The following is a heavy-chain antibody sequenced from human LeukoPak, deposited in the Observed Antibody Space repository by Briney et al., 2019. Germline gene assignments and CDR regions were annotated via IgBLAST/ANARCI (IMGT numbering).Heavy chain of an antibody. J-gene: IGHJ5*02. V-gene: IGHV4-34*01. CDR3: ARHLVSSGYYYNWFDP. Sequence: KTSGTLSLTCAVYGGSFSGYYWSWIRQPPGKGLEWIGEINHSGSTNYNPSLKSRVTISVDTSKDQFFLKLSSVTAADTAVYYCARHLVSSGYYYNWFDPWGQGTLVTVSS. CDR2: INHSGST. CDR1: GGSFSGYY. D-gene: IGHD3-22*01.